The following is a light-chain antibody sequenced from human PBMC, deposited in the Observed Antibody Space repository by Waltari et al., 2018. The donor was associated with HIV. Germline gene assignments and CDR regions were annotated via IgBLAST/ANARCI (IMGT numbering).Light chain of an antibody. CDR3: SSYTSSRTPYYV. J-gene: IGLJ1*01. V-gene: IGLV2-14*01. CDR2: DVS. CDR1: SSEVGGYKY. Sequence: QSALTQPASVSGSPGQSITISCTGTSSEVGGYKYVSWYQQHPGKAPKLMIYDVSNRPLGVSTRFSGSKSGNTASLTISVLRAEDEADYFCSSYTSSRTPYYVLGTGTEVTVL.